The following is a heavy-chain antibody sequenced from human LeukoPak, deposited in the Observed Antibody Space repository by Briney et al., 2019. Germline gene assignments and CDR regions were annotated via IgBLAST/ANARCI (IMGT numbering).Heavy chain of an antibody. CDR2: IKEDGNEK. J-gene: IGHJ5*02. V-gene: IGHV3-7*03. D-gene: IGHD3-16*01. Sequence: GGSLRLSCAASGFTFRSHWMSWVRRAPGKGLEWVANIKEDGNEKHYVDSVTGRFTISRDNAKNALYLQMNSLRVEDTAVYYSVRGKVGAWGQGTLVTVSS. CDR3: VRGKVGA. CDR1: GFTFRSHW.